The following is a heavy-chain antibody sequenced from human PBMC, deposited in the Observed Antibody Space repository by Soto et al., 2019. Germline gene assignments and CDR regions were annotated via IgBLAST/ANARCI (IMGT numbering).Heavy chain of an antibody. CDR2: IYYSGST. CDR1: EGSISGYY. V-gene: IGHV4-59*08. CDR3: ARYQQYYQH. J-gene: IGHJ1*01. Sequence: SETLSLTCTVSEGSISGYYWSWIRQPPGKGPEWIGYIYYSGSTNYNPSLESRLTMSVDTSTNQFSLKLSSVTAADTAVYYCARYQQYYQHWGQGWLVTVSS.